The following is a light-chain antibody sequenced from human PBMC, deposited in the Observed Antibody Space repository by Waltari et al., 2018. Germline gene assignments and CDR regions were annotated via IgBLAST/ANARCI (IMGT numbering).Light chain of an antibody. J-gene: IGLJ3*02. Sequence: QLLLTQSPSASASLGASVKLTCTLSSGHSNYAIAWNQQQPDKGPRYLMKVNSDGSHIKGDGFPDRFSGSSSGAERYLTISSLQSEDEADYYCQTGGFGIWVFGGGTKLTVL. CDR1: SGHSNYA. CDR2: VNSDGSH. CDR3: QTGGFGIWV. V-gene: IGLV4-69*01.